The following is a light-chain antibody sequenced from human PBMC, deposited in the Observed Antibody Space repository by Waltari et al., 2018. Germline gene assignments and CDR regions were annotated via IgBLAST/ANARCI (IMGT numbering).Light chain of an antibody. Sequence: EKVMTQSPATLSVSPGEVVTLSCRASQSVSSNVAWYQHRPGQAPRLLIYDASTRDSGIPARFSGSWSGTEFTLTISGLQSEDCALYYCQQYNDWYSFGQGTKLEIK. J-gene: IGKJ2*03. CDR2: DAS. CDR1: QSVSSN. V-gene: IGKV3-15*01. CDR3: QQYNDWYS.